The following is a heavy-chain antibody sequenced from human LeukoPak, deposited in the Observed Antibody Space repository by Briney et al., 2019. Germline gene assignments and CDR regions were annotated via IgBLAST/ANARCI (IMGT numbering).Heavy chain of an antibody. J-gene: IGHJ4*02. D-gene: IGHD6-19*01. CDR3: ARYVGPNIAVAGSDY. CDR1: GFTFSTYD. V-gene: IGHV3-21*01. CDR2: IPSTSSYI. Sequence: GRSLRLSCSASGFTFSTYDMNWVRQAPGKGLEWLSSIPSTSSYIYCADSVKGRFTRSRDNVNNLLLLQMDSLRAEDTAVYYCARYVGPNIAVAGSDYWGQGTLVTVSS.